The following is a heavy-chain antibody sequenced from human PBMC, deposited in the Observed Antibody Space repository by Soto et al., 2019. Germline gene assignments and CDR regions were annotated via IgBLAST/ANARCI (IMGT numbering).Heavy chain of an antibody. D-gene: IGHD3-3*01. Sequence: SVKVSCKASGGTFSSYTISWVRQAPGQGLEWMGRIIPILGIANYAQKFQGRVTITADKSTSTAYMELSSLRSEDTAVYYCAREEAYDFWSGGNWFDPWGQGTLVTVSS. CDR2: IIPILGIA. V-gene: IGHV1-69*04. CDR1: GGTFSSYT. CDR3: AREEAYDFWSGGNWFDP. J-gene: IGHJ5*02.